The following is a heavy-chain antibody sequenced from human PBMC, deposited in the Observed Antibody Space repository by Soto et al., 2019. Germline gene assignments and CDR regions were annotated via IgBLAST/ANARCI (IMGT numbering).Heavy chain of an antibody. V-gene: IGHV3-23*01. J-gene: IGHJ4*02. CDR2: ISGSGGST. D-gene: IGHD3-10*01. CDR3: AKGGSGSYPRPHDY. CDR1: GFTFSSYA. Sequence: GGSLRLSCAASGFTFSSYAMSWVRQAPGKGLEWVSAISGSGGSTYYADSVKGRFTISRDNSKNTPYLQMNSLRAEDTAVYYCAKGGSGSYPRPHDYWGQGTLVTVSS.